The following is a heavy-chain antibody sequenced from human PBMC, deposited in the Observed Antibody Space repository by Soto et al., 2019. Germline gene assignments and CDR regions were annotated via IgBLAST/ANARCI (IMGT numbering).Heavy chain of an antibody. CDR1: RYTLTELS. V-gene: IGHV1-24*01. J-gene: IGHJ4*02. D-gene: IGHD3-22*01. CDR3: ATSLPHYYDSSGYYYYFDY. Sequence: ASVKVSCKVSRYTLTELSMHWVRQAPGKGLEWMGGFDPEDGETIYAQKFQGRVTMTEDTSTDTAYMELSSLRSEDTAVYYCATSLPHYYDSSGYYYYFDYWGQGTLVTVSS. CDR2: FDPEDGET.